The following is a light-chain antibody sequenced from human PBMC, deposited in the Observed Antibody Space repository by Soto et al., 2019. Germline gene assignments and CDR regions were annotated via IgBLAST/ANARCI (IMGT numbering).Light chain of an antibody. J-gene: IGKJ5*01. CDR2: GES. V-gene: IGKV3-15*01. Sequence: IAVQQSTPLLSVSPGESATLSCRGSPSGSSNLAWYQQKPGQAPRLLIYGESARATGIPARFSGSGSGTEFTLTISSLQPEDFAVYYCQQYGSSPPITFGQGTRLEIK. CDR1: PSGSSN. CDR3: QQYGSSPPIT.